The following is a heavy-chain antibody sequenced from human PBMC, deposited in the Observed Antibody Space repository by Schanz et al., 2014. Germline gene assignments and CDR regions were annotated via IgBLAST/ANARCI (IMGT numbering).Heavy chain of an antibody. J-gene: IGHJ4*02. Sequence: QVQLVQSGAEVKKPGSSVKVSCKASGGTFSSYTISWVRQAPGQGLEWMGRVIPIFGITNYAQKFQGRVTITEDKYTSTAYMELSRLRSEDTAVYYCARTIVGAAFGDYWGQGTLVTVSS. D-gene: IGHD1-26*01. CDR2: VIPIFGIT. CDR3: ARTIVGAAFGDY. CDR1: GGTFSSYT. V-gene: IGHV1-69*02.